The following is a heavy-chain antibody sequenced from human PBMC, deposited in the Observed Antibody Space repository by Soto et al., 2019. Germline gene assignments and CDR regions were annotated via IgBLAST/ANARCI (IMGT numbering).Heavy chain of an antibody. D-gene: IGHD6-13*01. CDR2: IWFDGNNR. CDR3: ARTIAAVGTRHYYHYGLDV. CDR1: GFTFNTYG. J-gene: IGHJ6*02. Sequence: GGSLRLSCAASGFTFNTYGMQWVRQAPGKGLEWVAVIWFDGNNRYYADSVKGRFTISRDNSKNTLYPQMDSLGAEDTAMYYCARTIAAVGTRHYYHYGLDVWGQGTTVTVSS. V-gene: IGHV3-33*01.